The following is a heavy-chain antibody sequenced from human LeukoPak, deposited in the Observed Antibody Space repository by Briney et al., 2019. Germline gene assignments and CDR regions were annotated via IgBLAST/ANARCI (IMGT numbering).Heavy chain of an antibody. CDR2: INHSGST. CDR3: ARGSSAFDTYYYYYMDV. D-gene: IGHD3-22*01. Sequence: SETLSLTCAVSGGSFRGYYWTWIRQPPGKGLEWIGEINHSGSTNYNPSLKSPVTISVDTSKNQFSLKLSSVTAAGTAVYYCARGSSAFDTYYYYYMDVWGKGTTVTVSS. CDR1: GGSFRGYY. V-gene: IGHV4-34*01. J-gene: IGHJ6*03.